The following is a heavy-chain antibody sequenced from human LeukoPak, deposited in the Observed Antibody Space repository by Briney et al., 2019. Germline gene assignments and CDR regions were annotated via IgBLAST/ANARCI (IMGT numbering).Heavy chain of an antibody. V-gene: IGHV3-7*01. CDR2: IKHDGSER. D-gene: IGHD3-22*01. CDR1: GFTVSSNY. J-gene: IGHJ4*02. Sequence: GGSLRLSCAASGFTVSSNYMSWVRQAPGKGLEWVANIKHDGSERYYVDSVRGRFTISRDNAKNSLYLQMNSLRAEDTAVYYCAREYYYISSGHGAFYYWGQGTLVTVSS. CDR3: AREYYYISSGHGAFYY.